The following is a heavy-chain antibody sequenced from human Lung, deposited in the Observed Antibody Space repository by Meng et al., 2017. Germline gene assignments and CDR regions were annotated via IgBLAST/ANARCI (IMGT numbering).Heavy chain of an antibody. CDR3: ARGPTTMAHDFDY. J-gene: IGHJ4*02. Sequence: APQRPRAASLFHPSAPPVLTCVFSGGSSSDYYWSWIRQPPGKGLEWIGEINHSGSTNYNPSLESRATISVDTSQNNLSLKLSSVTAADSAVYYCARGPTTMAHDFDYWGQGTLVTVSS. CDR2: INHSGST. D-gene: IGHD4-11*01. V-gene: IGHV4-34*01. CDR1: GGSSSDYY.